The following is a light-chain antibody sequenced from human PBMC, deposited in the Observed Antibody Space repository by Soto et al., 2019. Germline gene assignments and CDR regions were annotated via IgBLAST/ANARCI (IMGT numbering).Light chain of an antibody. V-gene: IGLV2-11*01. CDR1: SSDVGGYNY. J-gene: IGLJ1*01. CDR2: DVN. CDR3: SSYAVNRTYV. Sequence: QSALTQPRSVSGSPGQSVTISCTGTSSDVGGYNYVSWYQQHPGKAPKPMIYDVNKRPSGVPDRFSGSKSGNTASLTISGLLAEDEADYYCSSYAVNRTYVFGGGTKVTVL.